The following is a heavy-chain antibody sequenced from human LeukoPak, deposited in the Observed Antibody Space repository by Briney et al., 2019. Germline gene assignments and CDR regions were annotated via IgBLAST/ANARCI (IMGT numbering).Heavy chain of an antibody. CDR3: ASKRWLQSSFDY. D-gene: IGHD5-24*01. CDR1: GFTFSNAW. J-gene: IGHJ4*02. CDR2: IKSKTDGGTT. V-gene: IGHV3-15*01. Sequence: GGSLRLSCAASGFTFSNAWMSWVRQAPGKGLEWVGRIKSKTDGGTTDYAAPVKGRFTISRDDSKNTLYLQMNSLRAEDTAVYYCASKRWLQSSFDYWGQGTLVTVSS.